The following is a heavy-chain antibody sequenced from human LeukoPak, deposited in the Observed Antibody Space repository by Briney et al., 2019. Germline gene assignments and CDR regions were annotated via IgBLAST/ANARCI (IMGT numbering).Heavy chain of an antibody. D-gene: IGHD3-22*01. Sequence: GGSLRLSCAASGFTFSSYAMHWVRQAPGKGLEWVAVISYDGCNKYYADSVKGRFNISRDNSKNTLYLQMNSLRAEDTAVYYCARDRGMIVRYFDYWGQGTLVTVSS. CDR3: ARDRGMIVRYFDY. J-gene: IGHJ4*02. CDR1: GFTFSSYA. CDR2: ISYDGCNK. V-gene: IGHV3-30-3*01.